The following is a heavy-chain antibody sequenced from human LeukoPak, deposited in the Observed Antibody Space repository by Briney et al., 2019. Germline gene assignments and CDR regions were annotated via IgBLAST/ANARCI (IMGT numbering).Heavy chain of an antibody. D-gene: IGHD1-26*01. CDR3: AKEGFGNYYSAYFDY. CDR2: ISGSDAGT. J-gene: IGHJ4*02. V-gene: IGHV3-23*01. Sequence: GGSLRLSCAASGFTFNNYAMSWVRQAPGKGLEWVSAISGSDAGTYYADSVKGRFTISRDNSKNTLYLQMNGLRAEDTAVYYCAKEGFGNYYSAYFDYWGQGTLVTVSS. CDR1: GFTFNNYA.